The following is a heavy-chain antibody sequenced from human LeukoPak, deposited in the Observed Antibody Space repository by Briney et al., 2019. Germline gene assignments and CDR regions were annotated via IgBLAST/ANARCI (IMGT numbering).Heavy chain of an antibody. CDR3: ARGSSGWYHWFDP. J-gene: IGHJ5*02. V-gene: IGHV3-48*03. CDR1: GFTFSSYE. D-gene: IGHD6-19*01. Sequence: GGSLRLSCAASGFTFSSYEMNWVRQAPGKGLEWVSYISSSGSTIYYADSVKGRFNISRDNAKNSLYLQMNSLRAEDTAVYYCARGSSGWYHWFDPWGQGTLVTVSS. CDR2: ISSSGSTI.